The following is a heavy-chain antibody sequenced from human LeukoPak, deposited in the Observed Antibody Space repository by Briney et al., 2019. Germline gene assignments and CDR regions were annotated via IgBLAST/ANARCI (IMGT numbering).Heavy chain of an antibody. CDR2: IIPILGIA. CDR3: ASKYYYDSSGYSVDY. V-gene: IGHV1-69*04. D-gene: IGHD3-22*01. CDR1: GGTFSSYA. Sequence: SVKVSCKASGGTFSSYAISWVRQAPGQGLEWMGGIIPILGIANYAQKFQGRVTITADKSTSTAYMELSSLRSEDTAVYYCASKYYYDSSGYSVDYWGQGTLVTVSS. J-gene: IGHJ4*02.